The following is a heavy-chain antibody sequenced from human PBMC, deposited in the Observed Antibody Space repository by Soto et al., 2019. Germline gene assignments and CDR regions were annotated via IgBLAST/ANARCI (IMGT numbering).Heavy chain of an antibody. CDR3: ARDYNREFDY. J-gene: IGHJ4*02. CDR2: IKEDGSEK. D-gene: IGHD3-10*01. CDR1: GITFSDYW. Sequence: EVQLVESGGGLVQPGGSLRLSCAASGITFSDYWMSWVRQAPGKGLEWVANIKEDGSEKYYVDSVKGRFTISRDNAKNSLSMQMNSLRAEDTAVYYCARDYNREFDYWGQGTPVTVPS. V-gene: IGHV3-7*05.